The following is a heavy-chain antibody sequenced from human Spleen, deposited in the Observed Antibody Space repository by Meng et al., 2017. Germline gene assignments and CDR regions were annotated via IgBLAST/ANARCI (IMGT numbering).Heavy chain of an antibody. J-gene: IGHJ6*02. CDR3: ARRFDGSGWYYYYYGMDV. D-gene: IGHD6-19*01. CDR2: TYYRSKWYN. Sequence: SETLSLTCAIPGDSVSSNSAAWNWIRQSPSRGLEWLGRTYYRSKWYNDYAVSVKRRITINPDTSKNQFSLQLNSVTPEDTAVYYYARRFDGSGWYYYYYGMDVWGQGTTVTVSS. V-gene: IGHV6-1*01. CDR1: GDSVSSNSAA.